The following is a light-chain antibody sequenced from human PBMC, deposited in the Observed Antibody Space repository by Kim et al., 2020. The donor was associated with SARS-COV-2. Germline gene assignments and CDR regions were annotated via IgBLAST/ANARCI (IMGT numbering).Light chain of an antibody. Sequence: ALGPTVRITCQGDSLRRYYASWYQQKPGQAPVLVIYGKNNRPSGIPDRFSGSSSGNTASLTITGAQAEDEADYYCNSRDSSGNHWVFGGGTQLTVL. V-gene: IGLV3-19*01. J-gene: IGLJ3*02. CDR1: SLRRYY. CDR2: GKN. CDR3: NSRDSSGNHWV.